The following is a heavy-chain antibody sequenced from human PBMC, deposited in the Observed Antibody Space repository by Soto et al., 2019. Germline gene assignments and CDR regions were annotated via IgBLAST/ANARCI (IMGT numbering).Heavy chain of an antibody. CDR2: IYSGGST. D-gene: IGHD4-17*01. CDR1: GFTVSSNY. CDR3: ARDDPPANHGVSVVD. J-gene: IGHJ4*02. V-gene: IGHV3-66*01. Sequence: SLRLSCAASGFTVSSNYMSWVRQAPGKGLEWVSVIYSGGSTYYADSVKGRFTISRDNSKNTLYLQMNSLRAEDTAVYYCARDDPPANHGVSVVDWGQGTLVTAPQ.